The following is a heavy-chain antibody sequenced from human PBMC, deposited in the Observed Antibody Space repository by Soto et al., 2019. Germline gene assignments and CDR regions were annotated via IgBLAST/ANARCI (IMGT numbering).Heavy chain of an antibody. J-gene: IGHJ4*02. CDR3: ARNDYGTYYFDY. CDR1: GFTFSYDS. Sequence: GGSLRLSCAASGFTFSYDSMHWVRQAPGKGLEWVAIISYDGSNKYYADSVKGRFTISRDNSKNTLYLQMNNLRAEDTAVYYCARNDYGTYYFDYWGQGTLVTVSS. D-gene: IGHD4-17*01. V-gene: IGHV3-30-3*01. CDR2: ISYDGSNK.